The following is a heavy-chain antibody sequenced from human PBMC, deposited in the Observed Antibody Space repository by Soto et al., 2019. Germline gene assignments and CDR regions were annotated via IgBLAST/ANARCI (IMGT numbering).Heavy chain of an antibody. Sequence: QVQLVQSGAEVKKPGSSVKVSCKASGGTFSSYAISWVRQAPGQGLEWMGGIIPIFGTANYAQKFQGRVTITEDETTSTAYMELSSLRSEDTAVYYCARAATYIAAAGRGGTPFDYWGQGTLVTVSS. D-gene: IGHD6-13*01. CDR3: ARAATYIAAAGRGGTPFDY. CDR2: IIPIFGTA. J-gene: IGHJ4*02. V-gene: IGHV1-69*01. CDR1: GGTFSSYA.